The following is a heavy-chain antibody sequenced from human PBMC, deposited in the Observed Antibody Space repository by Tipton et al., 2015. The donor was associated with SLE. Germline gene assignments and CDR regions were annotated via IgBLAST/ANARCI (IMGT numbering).Heavy chain of an antibody. CDR3: AGAWQGYCSGGTCYVLDY. D-gene: IGHD2-15*01. Sequence: TLSLTCTVSGDSVTDDYWSWIRQPPGKALEWIGLIHYSGTTKYKSSLTSRITMSLDTSNNQFSLKLNSVTAADTAVYYCAGAWQGYCSGGTCYVLDYWGQGTLVTVSS. CDR2: IHYSGTT. J-gene: IGHJ4*02. CDR1: GDSVTDDY. V-gene: IGHV4-59*02.